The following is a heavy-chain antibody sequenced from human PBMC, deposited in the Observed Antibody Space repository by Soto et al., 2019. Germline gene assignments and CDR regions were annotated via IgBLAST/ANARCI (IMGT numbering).Heavy chain of an antibody. CDR2: IYYSGST. D-gene: IGHD3-3*01. CDR3: ARDPVDYDFWSGSPPYYLDV. Sequence: PSETLSLTCTVSCGSISSGGYYWSWIRQHPGKGLEWIGYIYYSGSTYYNPSLKSRVTISVDTSKNQFSLKLSSVTAADTAVYYCARDPVDYDFWSGSPPYYLDVWGKGTTVTVSS. V-gene: IGHV4-31*03. J-gene: IGHJ6*03. CDR1: CGSISSGGYY.